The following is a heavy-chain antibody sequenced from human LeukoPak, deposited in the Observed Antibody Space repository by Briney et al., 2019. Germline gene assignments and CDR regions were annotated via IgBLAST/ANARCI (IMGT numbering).Heavy chain of an antibody. D-gene: IGHD6-13*01. CDR1: GGSFSGYY. J-gene: IGHJ6*03. V-gene: IGHV4-34*01. CDR2: INHSGST. Sequence: SETLSLTCAVYGGSFSGYYWSWIRQPPGKGLEWIGEINHSGSTNYNPSLKSRVTISVDTSKNQLSLKLSSVTAADTAVYYCARGRKGWNSSSWYVGYYYYYYMDVWGKGTTVTVSS. CDR3: ARGRKGWNSSSWYVGYYYYYYMDV.